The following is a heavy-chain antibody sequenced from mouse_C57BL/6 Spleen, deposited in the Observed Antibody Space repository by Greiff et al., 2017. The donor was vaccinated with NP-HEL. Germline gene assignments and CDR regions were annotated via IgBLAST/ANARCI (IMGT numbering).Heavy chain of an antibody. CDR3: AASDISGGVVAD. J-gene: IGHJ3*01. D-gene: IGHD3-2*02. V-gene: IGHV1-55*01. CDR2: IYPGSGST. Sequence: QVQLQQPGAELVKPGASVKMSCKASGYTFTSYWITWVKQRPGQGLEWIGDIYPGSGSTNYNEKFKSKATLTVDTSSSTAYQQLSSLTSECSAVYYCAASDISGGVVADWGQGTLVTVSA. CDR1: GYTFTSYW.